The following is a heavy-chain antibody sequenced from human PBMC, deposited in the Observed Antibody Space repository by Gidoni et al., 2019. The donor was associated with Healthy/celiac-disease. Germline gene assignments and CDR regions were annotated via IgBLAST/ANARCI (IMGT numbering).Heavy chain of an antibody. D-gene: IGHD3-16*02. J-gene: IGHJ4*02. V-gene: IGHV3-23*01. Sequence: EVQLLESGGGLVQPGGSLRLSCAASGFTFSSYAMSWVRQAPGKGLEWVSAISGSGGSTYYADSVKGRFTISRDDSKNTLYLQMNSLRAEDTAVYYCAKEDGNGIIVPGRCFDYWGQGTLVTVSS. CDR1: GFTFSSYA. CDR3: AKEDGNGIIVPGRCFDY. CDR2: ISGSGGST.